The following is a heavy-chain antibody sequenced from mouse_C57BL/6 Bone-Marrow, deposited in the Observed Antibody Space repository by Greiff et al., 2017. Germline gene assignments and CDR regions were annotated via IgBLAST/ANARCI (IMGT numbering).Heavy chain of an antibody. Sequence: VQLQQSGAELAKPGASVKLSCKASGYTFPSYWMHWVKQRPGQGLEWMGYINPSSGYTKYNQKFKDKATLTADKSSSTAYMQLSSLTYEDSAVYYCASLLWLRREDYWGQGTTLTVSS. CDR3: ASLLWLRREDY. D-gene: IGHD2-2*01. J-gene: IGHJ2*01. CDR2: INPSSGYT. V-gene: IGHV1-7*01. CDR1: GYTFPSYW.